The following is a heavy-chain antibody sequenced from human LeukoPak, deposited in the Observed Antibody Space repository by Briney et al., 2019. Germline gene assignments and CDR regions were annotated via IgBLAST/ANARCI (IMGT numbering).Heavy chain of an antibody. CDR1: GFTFSNAW. J-gene: IGHJ1*01. Sequence: NTGGSLRLSCAASGFTFSNAWMNWVRQAPGKGLEWVGRIKSKTDGGTIDYAAPVKGRFTISRDDSRNTLYLQMDSLKIEDTAVYYCTTDRYYDNSELQFQHWGQGTLVTVSS. V-gene: IGHV3-15*07. D-gene: IGHD3-22*01. CDR2: IKSKTDGGTI. CDR3: TTDRYYDNSELQFQH.